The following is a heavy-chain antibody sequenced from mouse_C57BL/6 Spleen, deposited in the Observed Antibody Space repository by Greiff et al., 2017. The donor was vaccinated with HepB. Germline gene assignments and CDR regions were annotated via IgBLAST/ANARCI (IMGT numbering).Heavy chain of an antibody. V-gene: IGHV1-82*01. CDR2: IYPGDGDT. Sequence: QVQLQQSGPELVKPGASVKISCKASGYAFSSSWMNWVKQRPGKGLEWIGRIYPGDGDTNYNGKFKGKATLTADKSSSTAYMQLSSLTSEDSAVYFCARGWMDYWGQGTSVTVSS. J-gene: IGHJ4*01. D-gene: IGHD1-1*02. CDR3: ARGWMDY. CDR1: GYAFSSSW.